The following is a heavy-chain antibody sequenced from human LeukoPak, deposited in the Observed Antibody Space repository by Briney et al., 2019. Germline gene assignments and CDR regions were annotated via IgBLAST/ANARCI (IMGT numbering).Heavy chain of an antibody. Sequence: GGSLRLSCAASGFTFSDSYMTWVRQAPGKGVEWVAYISGSGHDINYSESAKGRFTISRDNAKNSLYLQMSSLRVEDTAVYYCAKDSKIVGPTFRSYHYMDVWGKGTTVTVSS. CDR2: ISGSGHDI. CDR1: GFTFSDSY. V-gene: IGHV3-11*01. D-gene: IGHD1-26*01. J-gene: IGHJ6*03. CDR3: AKDSKIVGPTFRSYHYMDV.